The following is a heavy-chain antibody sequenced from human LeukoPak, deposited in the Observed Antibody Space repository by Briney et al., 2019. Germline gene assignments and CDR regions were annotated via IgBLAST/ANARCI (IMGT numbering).Heavy chain of an antibody. Sequence: ASVKASCKASGGTFSSYAISWVRQAPGQGLEWMGRIIPILGIANYAQKFQGRVTITADKSASTAYMELSSLRSENTAVYYCARARRDLTYYGMDVWGQGTTVTVSS. CDR1: GGTFSSYA. D-gene: IGHD3-10*01. CDR2: IIPILGIA. V-gene: IGHV1-69*04. CDR3: ARARRDLTYYGMDV. J-gene: IGHJ6*02.